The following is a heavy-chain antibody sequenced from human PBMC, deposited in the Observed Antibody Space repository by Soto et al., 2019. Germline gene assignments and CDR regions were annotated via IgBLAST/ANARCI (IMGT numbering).Heavy chain of an antibody. CDR1: GGSISSYY. D-gene: IGHD3-22*01. CDR2: IYTSGST. V-gene: IGHV4-4*07. CDR3: AREPYVNYYDSSGYYYRWFDP. Sequence: PSETLSLTCTVSGGSISSYYWSWIRQPAGKGLEWIGRIYTSGSTNYNPSLKSRVTMSVDTSKNQFSLKLSSVTAADTAVYYCAREPYVNYYDSSGYYYRWFDPWGQGTLVTVSS. J-gene: IGHJ5*02.